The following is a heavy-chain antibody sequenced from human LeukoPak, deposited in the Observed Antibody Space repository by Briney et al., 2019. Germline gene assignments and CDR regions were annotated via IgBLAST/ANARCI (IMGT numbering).Heavy chain of an antibody. CDR1: GYVLINYE. CDR3: ARGGKVDEPY. J-gene: IGHJ4*02. CDR2: INTYKGNT. Sequence: ASLKLSCTASGYVLINYEMAWVRQAPGQGLEWMGWINTYKGNTTYAPKLQGRVTMTADTPTSAAYMELRSLSSDETPKHYCARGGKVDEPYWGKGTQVTVSA. D-gene: IGHD2-15*01. V-gene: IGHV1-18*01.